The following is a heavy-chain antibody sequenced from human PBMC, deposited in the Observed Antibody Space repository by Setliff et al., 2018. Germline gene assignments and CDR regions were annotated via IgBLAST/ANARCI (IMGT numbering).Heavy chain of an antibody. CDR2: IWNDGSSK. CDR3: ARNWVTAQHYYYGMDV. CDR1: GFTFSNYG. V-gene: IGHV3-33*01. Sequence: GESLKISCVASGFTFSNYGMHWVRQAPGKGLEWVALIWNDGSSKFCGDSVKGRFTISRDNSKNTLYLQMDSLRAEDTAVYYCARNWVTAQHYYYGMDVWGQGTTVTVSS. D-gene: IGHD2-21*02. J-gene: IGHJ6*02.